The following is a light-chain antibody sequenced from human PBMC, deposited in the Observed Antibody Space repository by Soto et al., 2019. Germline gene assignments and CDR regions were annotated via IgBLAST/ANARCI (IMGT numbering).Light chain of an antibody. CDR2: EVS. Sequence: QSALTQPPSASGSPGQLVTLSCTGTSSDIGGYNYVSWYQQHPGKAPKLVIYEVSKRPSGVPDRFSGSQSGNTASLTVSGLQAEDEADYYCSSYAGTNNLVFGGGTKLTVL. CDR3: SSYAGTNNLV. CDR1: SSDIGGYNY. J-gene: IGLJ3*02. V-gene: IGLV2-8*01.